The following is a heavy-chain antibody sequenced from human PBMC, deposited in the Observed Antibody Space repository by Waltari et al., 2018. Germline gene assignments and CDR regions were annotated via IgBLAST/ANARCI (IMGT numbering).Heavy chain of an antibody. Sequence: QVQLQQWGAGLLTPSETLSLTCAVYGGSFSGYYWSWIRQPPGKGLEWIGEINHSGSTNYNPSLKSRVTISVDTSKNQFSLKLSSVTAADTAVYYCARVSPQYYFDYWGQGTLVTVSS. CDR2: INHSGST. V-gene: IGHV4-34*01. J-gene: IGHJ4*02. CDR1: GGSFSGYY. CDR3: ARVSPQYYFDY.